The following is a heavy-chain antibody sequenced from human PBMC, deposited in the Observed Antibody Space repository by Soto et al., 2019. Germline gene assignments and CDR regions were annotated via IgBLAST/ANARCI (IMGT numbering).Heavy chain of an antibody. CDR1: GDIFASYY. CDR2: INPSGGST. Sequence: ASVKVSCSASGDIFASYYIHWWRRAAGRGGEWRGIINPSGGSTCYAEKVQGRVTMTRDTSTSTVYMELSSLRSEDTAVYYCARERSTSSWNTATFDNWGQGTMVTVSS. CDR3: ARERSTSSWNTATFDN. D-gene: IGHD2-2*01. J-gene: IGHJ4*02. V-gene: IGHV1-46*04.